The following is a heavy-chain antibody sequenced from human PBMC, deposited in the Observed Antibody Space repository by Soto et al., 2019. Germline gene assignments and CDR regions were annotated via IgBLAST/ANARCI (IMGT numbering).Heavy chain of an antibody. CDR3: AKGGRQWLVTSDFNY. J-gene: IGHJ4*02. D-gene: IGHD6-19*01. Sequence: VQLVESGGGVVQPGRSLRLSCAASGFTFSDYAMHWVRQAPGKGLEWVAVVSHDGRNTHYADSVKGRFTISRDSSKNTVSLEMTSPIAEDTAVYYCAKGGRQWLVTSDFNYWGQGAVVTVSS. V-gene: IGHV3-30*18. CDR1: GFTFSDYA. CDR2: VSHDGRNT.